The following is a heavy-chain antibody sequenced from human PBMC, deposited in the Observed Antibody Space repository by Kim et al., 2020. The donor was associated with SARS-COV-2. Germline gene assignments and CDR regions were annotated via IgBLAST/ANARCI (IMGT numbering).Heavy chain of an antibody. D-gene: IGHD5-18*01. J-gene: IGHJ6*02. CDR2: ISSSSSYI. Sequence: GGSLRLSCAASGFTFSSYSMNWVRQAPGKGLEWVSSISSSSSYIYYADSVKGRFTISRDNAKNSLYLQMNSLRAEDTAVYYCARASPRQLWSTAQPFYYGMDVWGQGTTVTVSS. CDR3: ARASPRQLWSTAQPFYYGMDV. V-gene: IGHV3-21*01. CDR1: GFTFSSYS.